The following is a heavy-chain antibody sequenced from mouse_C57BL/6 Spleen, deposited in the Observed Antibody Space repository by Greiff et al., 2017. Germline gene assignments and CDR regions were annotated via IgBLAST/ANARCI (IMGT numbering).Heavy chain of an antibody. Sequence: QVQLKQPGAELVRPGSSVKLSCKASGYTFTSYWVDWVKQRPGQGLEWIGNIYPSDSETHYNQKFKDKATLTVDKSSSTAYMQLSSLTSEDSAVYYVARETSYYGSSYYFDYWGQGTTLTVSS. J-gene: IGHJ2*01. CDR2: IYPSDSET. CDR1: GYTFTSYW. CDR3: ARETSYYGSSYYFDY. V-gene: IGHV1-61*01. D-gene: IGHD1-1*01.